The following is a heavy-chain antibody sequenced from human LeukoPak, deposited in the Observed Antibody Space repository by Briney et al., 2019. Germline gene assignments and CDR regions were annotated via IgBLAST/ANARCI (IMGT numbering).Heavy chain of an antibody. Sequence: GGSLRLSCAASGFTFSSYAMSWVRQAPGKGLEWVSAISGSGGSTYYADSVKGRFTISRDNSKNTLYLQMNSLRAEDTAVYYCARDSGYSSGGGEWGQGTLVTVSS. J-gene: IGHJ4*02. CDR3: ARDSGYSSGGGE. D-gene: IGHD6-19*01. V-gene: IGHV3-23*01. CDR2: ISGSGGST. CDR1: GFTFSSYA.